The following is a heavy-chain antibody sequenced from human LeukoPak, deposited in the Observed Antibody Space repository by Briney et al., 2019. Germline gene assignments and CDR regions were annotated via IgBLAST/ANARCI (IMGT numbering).Heavy chain of an antibody. J-gene: IGHJ4*02. D-gene: IGHD6-19*01. CDR3: ARGGYSSGWYYFDY. Sequence: PSETLSLTCTVSCGSISSSSYYWGWIRQPPGKGLEWIGSIYYSGSTYYNPSLKSRVTISVDTSKNQFSLKLRSVTAADTAVYYCARGGYSSGWYYFDYWGQGTLVTVSS. CDR2: IYYSGST. V-gene: IGHV4-39*07. CDR1: CGSISSSSYY.